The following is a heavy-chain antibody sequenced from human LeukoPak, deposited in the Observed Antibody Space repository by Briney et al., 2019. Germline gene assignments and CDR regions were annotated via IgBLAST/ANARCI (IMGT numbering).Heavy chain of an antibody. CDR2: IKTDGSEH. J-gene: IGHJ4*02. CDR1: GFTFSSYW. V-gene: IGHV3-7*01. CDR3: ARGLVKEGASPTADY. Sequence: GGSLRLSCAASGFTFSSYWMSWVRHVPGKGLEWVGNIKTDGSEHYYVDSVKGRFIISRDNALNSLYLQMNSLRVEDTAVYHCARGLVKEGASPTADYWGLGTLVTVSS. D-gene: IGHD1-26*01.